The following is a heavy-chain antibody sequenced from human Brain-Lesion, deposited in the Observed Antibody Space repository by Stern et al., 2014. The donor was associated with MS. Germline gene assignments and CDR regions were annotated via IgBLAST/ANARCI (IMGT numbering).Heavy chain of an antibody. Sequence: QVQLQESGPGLVKPSQTLSLSCTVSGGSIRSGGYYWSWIRQPAGKGLEWIGRIFNRGSTSYNPSLKGRVTISIDTSKNQFSLRLNSMTAADTAVYYCARGRVVPGFQYYATDVWGQGTTVIVSS. CDR1: GGSIRSGGYY. J-gene: IGHJ6*02. V-gene: IGHV4-61*02. CDR3: ARGRVVPGFQYYATDV. CDR2: IFNRGST. D-gene: IGHD2-2*01.